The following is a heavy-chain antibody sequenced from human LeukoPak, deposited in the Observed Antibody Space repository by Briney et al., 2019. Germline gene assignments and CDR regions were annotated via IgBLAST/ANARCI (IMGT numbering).Heavy chain of an antibody. J-gene: IGHJ6*02. D-gene: IGHD6-13*01. CDR3: ARHVRSSTLYGMDV. CDR2: IYYSGST. CDR1: VGSINTYY. V-gene: IGHV4-59*08. Sequence: SETLSLTCTASVGSINTYYWSWIRQPPGKGLEWVGYIYYSGSTNYNPSLKSRATISIDTSKNQFSLKLSSVTAADTAVYYCARHVRSSTLYGMDVWGQGTTVTVSS.